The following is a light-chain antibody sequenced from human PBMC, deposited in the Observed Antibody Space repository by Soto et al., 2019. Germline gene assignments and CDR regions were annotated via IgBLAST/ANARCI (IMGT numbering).Light chain of an antibody. CDR2: EVS. J-gene: IGLJ1*01. Sequence: QSALTQPASVSGSPGQSITISCTGTSNDVGGYNYVSWYQQHPGKAPKLMIYEVSNRPSGVSNRFSGSKSGNTASLTISGLQAEDEADHYCSSYTGSSTPPYVLGTGTKVTVL. CDR1: SNDVGGYNY. CDR3: SSYTGSSTPPYV. V-gene: IGLV2-14*01.